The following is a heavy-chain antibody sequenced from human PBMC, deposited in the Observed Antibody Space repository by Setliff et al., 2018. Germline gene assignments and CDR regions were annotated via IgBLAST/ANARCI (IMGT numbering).Heavy chain of an antibody. D-gene: IGHD3-10*01. CDR2: INPDGSEK. V-gene: IGHV3-7*01. CDR1: GFTYNNCW. J-gene: IGHJ4*02. CDR3: FGAGTCSY. Sequence: PGGSLRLSCGASGFTYNNCWVGWVRQAPGKGLEWLASINPDGSEKYYVDSVKGRFIISRDNAKNSLSLQMNSLRNEDTAVYYCFGAGTCSYWGQGTLVTVSS.